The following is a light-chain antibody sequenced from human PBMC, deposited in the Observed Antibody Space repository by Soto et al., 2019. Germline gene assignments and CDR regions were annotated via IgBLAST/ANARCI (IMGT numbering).Light chain of an antibody. CDR1: STDVGDFNY. V-gene: IGLV2-14*03. J-gene: IGLJ2*01. Sequence: QSVLTQPASVSGSPGRSVTISCTGTSTDVGDFNYVSWYQHLPGRAPKLIIYDVTNRPSGISYRFSASKSGRTASLTISGRQAEDAVDYYCGSHSCSTTHVVFRGGTKLPVL. CDR2: DVT. CDR3: GSHSCSTTHVV.